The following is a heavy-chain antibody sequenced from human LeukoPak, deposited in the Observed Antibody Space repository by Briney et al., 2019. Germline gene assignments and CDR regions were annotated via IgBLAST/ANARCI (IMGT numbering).Heavy chain of an antibody. J-gene: IGHJ3*02. CDR3: ARGPVGDIVVVPAAISHAFDI. CDR1: GGSISSYY. CDR2: IYTSGST. Sequence: SETLSLTCTVSGGSISSYYWSWIRQPAGKGLEWIGRIYTSGSTNYNPSLKSRVTMSVDTSKNQFSLKLSSVTAADTAVYCCARGPVGDIVVVPAAISHAFDIWGQGTMVTVSS. D-gene: IGHD2-2*02. V-gene: IGHV4-4*07.